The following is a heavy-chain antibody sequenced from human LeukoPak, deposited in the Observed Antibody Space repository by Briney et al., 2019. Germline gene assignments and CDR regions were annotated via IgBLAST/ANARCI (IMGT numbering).Heavy chain of an antibody. V-gene: IGHV3-23*01. CDR2: ISGSGGST. J-gene: IGHJ4*02. Sequence: PGGSLRLSCAASGVTFSSYAMSWVRQAPGKGLEWVSAISGSGGSTYYADSVKGRFTISRDNSKNTLYLQMNSLRAEDTAVYYCATAEDIVVVPAASDFDYWGQGTLVTVSS. D-gene: IGHD2-2*01. CDR3: ATAEDIVVVPAASDFDY. CDR1: GVTFSSYA.